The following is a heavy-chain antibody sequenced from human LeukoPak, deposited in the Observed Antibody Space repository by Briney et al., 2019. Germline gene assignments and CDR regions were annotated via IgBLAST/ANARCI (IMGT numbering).Heavy chain of an antibody. Sequence: GGSLRLSCAASGFTFSGYSMNWVRQAPGKGLEWVSSISSSSSYIYYAGSVKGRFTISRDNAKNSLYLQMNSLRAEDTAVYYCASSGSSWIDPWGQGTLVTVSS. CDR1: GFTFSGYS. CDR3: ASSGSSWIDP. CDR2: ISSSSSYI. J-gene: IGHJ5*02. D-gene: IGHD1-26*01. V-gene: IGHV3-21*01.